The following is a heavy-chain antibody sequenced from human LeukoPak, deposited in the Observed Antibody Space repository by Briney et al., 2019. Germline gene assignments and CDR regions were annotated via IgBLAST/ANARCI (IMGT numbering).Heavy chain of an antibody. Sequence: NPSETLSLTCTVSGGSLSGYYWSWIRQPPGKGLEWIGEINHSGSTNYNPSLKSRVTISVDTSKNQFSLKLSSVTAADTAVYYCARGADYGLDYWGQGTLVTVSS. D-gene: IGHD4-17*01. CDR3: ARGADYGLDY. CDR1: GGSLSGYY. CDR2: INHSGST. V-gene: IGHV4-34*01. J-gene: IGHJ4*02.